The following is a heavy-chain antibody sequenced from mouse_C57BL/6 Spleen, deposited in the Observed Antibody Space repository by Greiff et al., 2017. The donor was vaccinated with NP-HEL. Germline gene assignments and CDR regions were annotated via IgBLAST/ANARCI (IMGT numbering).Heavy chain of an antibody. CDR3: ARRGDYDGNFYY. V-gene: IGHV1-18*01. Sequence: EVQLQQSGPELVKPGASVKIPCTASGYTFTDYNMDWVKQSHGKSLEWIGDINPNNGGTIYNQKFKGKATLTVDKSSSTAYMELRSLTSEDTAVYYCARRGDYDGNFYYWGQGTTLTVSS. CDR2: INPNNGGT. D-gene: IGHD2-4*01. CDR1: GYTFTDYN. J-gene: IGHJ2*01.